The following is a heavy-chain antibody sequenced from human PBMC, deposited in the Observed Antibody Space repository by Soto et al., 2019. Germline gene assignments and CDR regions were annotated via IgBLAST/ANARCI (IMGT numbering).Heavy chain of an antibody. J-gene: IGHJ6*02. CDR3: VRSPDDFPYALDV. V-gene: IGHV1-2*04. D-gene: IGHD2-21*02. CDR2: INPNTGVT. CDR1: GYSFTDHY. Sequence: QAQLVQSGADVKKPGASVKVSCKASGYSFTDHYMHWVRQAPGQGLEWLGWINPNTGVTHFAQKFQGWVTMTRDTSINTAYMELTRLKSDDTAFYYCVRSPDDFPYALDVWGQGTTVTVSS.